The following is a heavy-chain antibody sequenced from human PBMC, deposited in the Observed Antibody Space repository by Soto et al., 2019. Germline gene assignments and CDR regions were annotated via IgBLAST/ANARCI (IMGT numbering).Heavy chain of an antibody. D-gene: IGHD3-10*01. CDR2: IHNSGST. J-gene: IGHJ3*02. V-gene: IGHV4-30-4*01. CDR1: GGSMNSHDYY. CDR3: ARGEVRGPFDI. Sequence: QQQLQESGPGLVKPSQTLSLTCTVSGGSMNSHDYYWSWIRQPPGKGLEWIGYIHNSGSTYYNPSLKSRLTISSDMSKNPFSLRLNSVTAADTALYFCARGEVRGPFDIWGQGTKVTGSS.